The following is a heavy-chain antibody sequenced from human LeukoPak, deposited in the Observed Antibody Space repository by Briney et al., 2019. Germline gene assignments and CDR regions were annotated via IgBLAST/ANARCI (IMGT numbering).Heavy chain of an antibody. CDR3: ARDRVTYYDFWSGYAHYYYYYGMDV. CDR1: GFTFSSYA. CDR2: ISYDGSNK. Sequence: GRSLRLSCAASGFTFSSYAMHWVRQAPGKGLEWVAVISYDGSNKYYADSVKGRFTISRDNAKNSLYLQMNSLRAEDTAVYYCARDRVTYYDFWSGYAHYYYYYGMDVWGQGTTVTVSS. J-gene: IGHJ6*02. V-gene: IGHV3-30-3*01. D-gene: IGHD3-3*01.